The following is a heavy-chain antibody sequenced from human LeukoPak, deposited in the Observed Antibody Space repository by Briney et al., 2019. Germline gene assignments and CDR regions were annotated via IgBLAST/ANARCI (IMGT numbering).Heavy chain of an antibody. CDR1: GFTFSSYG. Sequence: GRSLRLSCAASGFTFSSYGLHWVRQAPGKGLECVAVISKDGSNEHYADPGKGRFTISRDNTKNTLYLQMNSLRTEDTADYYCVRDRGDGYNQIDYWGQGTLVTVSS. J-gene: IGHJ4*02. CDR3: VRDRGDGYNQIDY. V-gene: IGHV3-30*04. D-gene: IGHD5-24*01. CDR2: ISKDGSNE.